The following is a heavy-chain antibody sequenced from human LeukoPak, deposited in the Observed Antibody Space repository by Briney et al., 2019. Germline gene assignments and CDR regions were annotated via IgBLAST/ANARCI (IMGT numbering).Heavy chain of an antibody. J-gene: IGHJ5*02. CDR2: IYYSGST. Sequence: SETLSLTCTVSGGSISSGDYYWSWIRQPPGKGLEWIGYIYYSGSTYYNPSLKSRVTISVDTSKNQFSLKLSSVTAADTAVYYCARDSSGTLSGGGWFDPWGQGTLVTVSS. CDR3: ARDSSGTLSGGGWFDP. V-gene: IGHV4-30-4*08. CDR1: GGSISSGDYY. D-gene: IGHD6-19*01.